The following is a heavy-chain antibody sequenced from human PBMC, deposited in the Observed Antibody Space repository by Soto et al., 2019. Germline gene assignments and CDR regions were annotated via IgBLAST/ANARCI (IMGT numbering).Heavy chain of an antibody. CDR3: ARVHLDYYDSSGYPTTFDY. D-gene: IGHD3-22*01. CDR2: ISSSSSTI. CDR1: GFTFSSYS. J-gene: IGHJ4*02. V-gene: IGHV3-48*02. Sequence: VQLVESGGGVVQPGRSLRLSCAASGFTFSSYSMNWVRQAPGKGLEWVSYISSSSSTIYYADSVKGRFTISRDNAKNSLYLQMNSLRDEDTAVYYCARVHLDYYDSSGYPTTFDYWGQGTLVTVSS.